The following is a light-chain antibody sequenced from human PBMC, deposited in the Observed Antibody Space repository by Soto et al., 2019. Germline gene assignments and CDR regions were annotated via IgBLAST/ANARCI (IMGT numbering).Light chain of an antibody. CDR2: GNN. CDR1: ISNIGLNS. V-gene: IGLV1-44*01. CDR3: AAWDDSLNEYV. Sequence: QSVLTQAPSVSGTPGQRVTITCSGSISNIGLNSVNWYQHLPGTAPKLLTHGNNHRPSGVPDRFSGSKSGTSASLAISGLQPEDEADYCCAAWDDSLNEYVFGDGTKVTVL. J-gene: IGLJ1*01.